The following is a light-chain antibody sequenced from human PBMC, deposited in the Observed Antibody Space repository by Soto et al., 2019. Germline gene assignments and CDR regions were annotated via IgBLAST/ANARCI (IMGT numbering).Light chain of an antibody. V-gene: IGKV3-20*01. J-gene: IGKJ2*01. Sequence: EIVLTQSPGTLSLSPGERATLSCRASQSVTSSFLAWYQHKPGQSPRLLIYGASSRATGIPDRFSGSGSGTDFTLTIRRLEPEDFAVYYCQQYGNSPRTFGQGTKLEIK. CDR2: GAS. CDR3: QQYGNSPRT. CDR1: QSVTSSF.